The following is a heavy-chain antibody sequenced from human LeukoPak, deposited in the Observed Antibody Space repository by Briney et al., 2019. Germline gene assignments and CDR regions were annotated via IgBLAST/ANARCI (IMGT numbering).Heavy chain of an antibody. CDR2: IYYSGST. V-gene: IGHV4-39*02. J-gene: IGHJ6*03. Sequence: SETLSLTCTVSGGSISSSSYYWGWIRQPPGKGLEWIGSIYYSGSTYYNPSLKSRVTISVDTSKNQFSLKLSSVTAADTAVYYCAREVRGSSSGYYYYMDVWGKGTTVTVSS. D-gene: IGHD6-6*01. CDR3: AREVRGSSSGYYYYMDV. CDR1: GGSISSSSYY.